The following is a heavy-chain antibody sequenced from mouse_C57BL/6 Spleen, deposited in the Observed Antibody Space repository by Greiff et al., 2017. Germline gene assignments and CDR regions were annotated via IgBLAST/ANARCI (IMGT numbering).Heavy chain of an antibody. CDR1: GYSFTSYY. V-gene: IGHV1-66*01. CDR3: ARFRDGSTFDY. J-gene: IGHJ2*01. D-gene: IGHD1-1*01. CDR2: IYPGSGNT. Sequence: LVESGPELVKPGASVKISCKASGYSFTSYYIHWVKQRPGQGLEWIGWIYPGSGNTKYNEKFKGKATLTADTSSSTAYMQLSSLTSEDSAVYYCARFRDGSTFDYWGQGTTLTVSS.